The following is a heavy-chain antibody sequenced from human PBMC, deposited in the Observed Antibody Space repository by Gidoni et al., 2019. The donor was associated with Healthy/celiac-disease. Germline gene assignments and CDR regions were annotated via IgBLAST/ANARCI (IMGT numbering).Heavy chain of an antibody. CDR3: ARDRSSTRGALDI. Sequence: QVHLQESGPGLVKPSETLSVTCTVSGGSISSYYWRWIRQPPGKGLEWIGYIYYSGSANYNPALKSRVTISVDTSKNQFSLKLSSVTAADTAVYYCARDRSSTRGALDIWGQGTMVTVSS. CDR2: IYYSGSA. CDR1: GGSISSYY. J-gene: IGHJ3*02. D-gene: IGHD2-2*01. V-gene: IGHV4-59*01.